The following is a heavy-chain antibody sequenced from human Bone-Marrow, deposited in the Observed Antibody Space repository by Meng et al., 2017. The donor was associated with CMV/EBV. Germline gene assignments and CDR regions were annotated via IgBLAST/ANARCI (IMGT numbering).Heavy chain of an antibody. V-gene: IGHV3-9*01. CDR2: ISWNSGSI. J-gene: IGHJ4*02. Sequence: GGSLRLSCAASGFTFDDYAMHWVRQAPGKGLEWVSGISWNSGSIGYADSVKGRFTISRDNSKNTLYLQMNSLRAEDTAGYYCARDRMYYFDYWGQGTLVTVSS. CDR1: GFTFDDYA. CDR3: ARDRMYYFDY.